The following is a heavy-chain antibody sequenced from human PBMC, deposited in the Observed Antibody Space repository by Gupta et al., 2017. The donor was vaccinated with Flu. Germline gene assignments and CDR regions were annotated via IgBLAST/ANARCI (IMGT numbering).Heavy chain of an antibody. D-gene: IGHD3-16*01. CDR2: ISSKAYGGTT. CDR1: GFTFGDFM. V-gene: IGHV3-49*03. CDR3: TRGGITTAQY. Sequence: EVQLVESGGGLVQPGRSLRLHCSGSGFTFGDFMMSWFRQAPGKGLEWIGFISSKAYGGTTEYAASVKGRFTISRDDSKTIAYLQMNSLKTEDTAVYYCTRGGITTAQYCGQGTLVTVSS. J-gene: IGHJ4*02.